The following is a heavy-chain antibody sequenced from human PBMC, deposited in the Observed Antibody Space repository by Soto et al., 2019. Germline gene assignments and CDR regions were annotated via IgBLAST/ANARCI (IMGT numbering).Heavy chain of an antibody. CDR1: GYSYSIYD. V-gene: IGHV1-8*01. D-gene: IGHD2-15*01. J-gene: IGHJ5*02. CDR3: ACAELGYCSGGSCSDDNWFDP. CDR2: MNLNSGNT. Sequence: ASVKGSCKTAGYSYSIYDVNWVRLATGQGLEWMGWMNLNSGNTGYAQKFQGRVTMTRNTSISTAYMELSSLRSEDTAVYYCACAELGYCSGGSCSDDNWFDPWGQGTLVTVS.